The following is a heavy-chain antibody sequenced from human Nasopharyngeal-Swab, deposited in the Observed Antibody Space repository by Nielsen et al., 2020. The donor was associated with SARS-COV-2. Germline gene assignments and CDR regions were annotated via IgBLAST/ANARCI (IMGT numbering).Heavy chain of an antibody. V-gene: IGHV3-30*04. D-gene: IGHD6-19*01. CDR3: ARDGKPYSSGWYFDY. CDR2: ISYDGSNK. Sequence: GESLKISCAASGFTFSSYAMHWVRQAPGKGLEWVAVISYDGSNKYYADSVKGRFTISRDNSKNTLYLQMNSLRAEDTAVYYCARDGKPYSSGWYFDYWGQGTLVIVSS. CDR1: GFTFSSYA. J-gene: IGHJ4*02.